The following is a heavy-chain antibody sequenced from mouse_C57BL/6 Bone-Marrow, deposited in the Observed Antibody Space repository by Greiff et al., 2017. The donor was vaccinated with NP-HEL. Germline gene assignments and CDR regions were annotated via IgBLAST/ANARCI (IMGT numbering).Heavy chain of an antibody. CDR2: INSDGGST. J-gene: IGHJ1*03. Sequence: EVKLVESGGGLVQPGESLKLSCESNEYEFPSHDMSWVRKTPEKRLELVAAINSDGGSTYYPDTMERRFIISRDNTKKTLYLQMSSLRSEDTALYYCARIGGYGSPYWYFDVWGTGTTVTVSS. CDR3: ARIGGYGSPYWYFDV. V-gene: IGHV5-2*01. D-gene: IGHD1-1*01. CDR1: EYEFPSHD.